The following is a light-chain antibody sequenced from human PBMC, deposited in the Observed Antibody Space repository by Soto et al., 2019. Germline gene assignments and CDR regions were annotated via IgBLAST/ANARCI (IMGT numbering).Light chain of an antibody. V-gene: IGKV3-11*01. CDR3: QQRSDWPIT. J-gene: IGKJ5*01. Sequence: EFVLTQSPATLSLSPGERATLSCRASQSVSSYLAWYQQQPGQAPRLLIYDASNRATGIPVRFSGSGSGTDFTLTISTLEPEDFAVYYCQQRSDWPITFGQGTRQEIK. CDR1: QSVSSY. CDR2: DAS.